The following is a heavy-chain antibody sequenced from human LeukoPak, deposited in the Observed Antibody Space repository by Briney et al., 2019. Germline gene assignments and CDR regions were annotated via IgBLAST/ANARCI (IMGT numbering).Heavy chain of an antibody. V-gene: IGHV3-23*01. Sequence: GGSLRLSCIASGFTFSSYGMSWVRQAPGKGLEWVSAISGSGGYTYYADSVKGRLTISRDNSRNTLYLQMNSLRAEDTAVYYCHTTVTTNWFDPWGQGTLVTVSS. CDR2: ISGSGGYT. CDR3: HTTVTTNWFDP. CDR1: GFTFSSYG. J-gene: IGHJ5*02. D-gene: IGHD4-17*01.